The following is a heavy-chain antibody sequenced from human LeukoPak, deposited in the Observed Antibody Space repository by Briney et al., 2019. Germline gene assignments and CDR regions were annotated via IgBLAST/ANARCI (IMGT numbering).Heavy chain of an antibody. Sequence: GGSLRLSCAASGFTFSSYTMHWVRQAPGKGLEWVAIISYDGSDKYYADSVKGRFTISRDNSKNTLYLQMNSLRAEDTAVYYCVRDNPPDCSSTSCYKGFYYYYMDVWGKGTTVTVSS. CDR1: GFTFSSYT. CDR2: ISYDGSDK. V-gene: IGHV3-30*04. D-gene: IGHD2-2*02. J-gene: IGHJ6*03. CDR3: VRDNPPDCSSTSCYKGFYYYYMDV.